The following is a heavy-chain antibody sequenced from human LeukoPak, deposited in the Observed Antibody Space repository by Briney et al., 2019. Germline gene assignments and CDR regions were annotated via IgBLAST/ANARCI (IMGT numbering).Heavy chain of an antibody. Sequence: PSETLSLTCAVCCGSISSYYWSWIRQPAGKGLEWLGRIYTSGSTNYNSSLKSRVTMSVYMSKNQFSLKLTSVTAADTAVYYCARVRLSYYYMDVWGKGNTVTVSS. J-gene: IGHJ6*03. V-gene: IGHV4-4*07. CDR3: ARVRLSYYYMDV. CDR2: IYTSGST. CDR1: CGSISSYY.